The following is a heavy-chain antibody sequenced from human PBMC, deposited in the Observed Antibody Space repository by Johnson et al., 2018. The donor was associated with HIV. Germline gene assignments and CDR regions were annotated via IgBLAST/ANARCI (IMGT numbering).Heavy chain of an antibody. J-gene: IGHJ3*02. V-gene: IGHV3-30*18. CDR1: GFSFSRYV. CDR2: IGYDGSDK. D-gene: IGHD3/OR15-3a*01. CDR3: AKGFFELDDAFDI. Sequence: QVQLVESGGGLVKPGGSLRLSCAASGFSFSRYVMRWVRQAPGKGLEWVAVIGYDGSDKYYADSVKGRFTISRDNSKNTLYLQMNSLRAEDTAVYYCAKGFFELDDAFDIWGQGTIVTVSS.